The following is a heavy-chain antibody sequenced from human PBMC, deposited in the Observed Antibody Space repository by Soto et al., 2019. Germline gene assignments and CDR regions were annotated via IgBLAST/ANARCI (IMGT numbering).Heavy chain of an antibody. Sequence: LSLTCAVSGYSISSGYYWGWIRQPPGKGLEWIGSIYHSGSTYYNPSLKSRVTISVDTPKTPFSLKLSSLTAADTAVDYSATYSMGVYYGMDVWGPGPTVAVAS. J-gene: IGHJ6*02. CDR3: ATYSMGVYYGMDV. V-gene: IGHV4-38-2*01. CDR1: GYSISSGYY. CDR2: IYHSGST. D-gene: IGHD1-26*01.